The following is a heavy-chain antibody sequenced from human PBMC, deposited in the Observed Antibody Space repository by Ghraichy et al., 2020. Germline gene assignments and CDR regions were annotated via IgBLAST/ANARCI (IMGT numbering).Heavy chain of an antibody. V-gene: IGHV3-23*01. Sequence: GGSLRLSCAASGFTFSSYAMSWVRQAPGKGLEWVSAISGSGGSTYYADSVKGRFTISRDNSKNTLYLQMNSLRAEDTAVYYCAKGSLFGLRGSRTGLVYGMDVWGQGTTVTVSS. CDR2: ISGSGGST. J-gene: IGHJ6*02. CDR3: AKGSLFGLRGSRTGLVYGMDV. D-gene: IGHD3-3*02. CDR1: GFTFSSYA.